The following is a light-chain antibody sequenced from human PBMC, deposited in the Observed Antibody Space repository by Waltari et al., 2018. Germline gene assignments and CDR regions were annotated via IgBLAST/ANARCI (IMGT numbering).Light chain of an antibody. CDR1: ALSTKY. Sequence: SYELTQPPSVSVSPGQTASITCSGHALSTKYAFWYHQKSGQAPVLVIFEDSKRPSGVPERISGSSSGKMATLTLSGAQLEDEGDYYCLSPDSSGTYVVFGGGTKLTVL. V-gene: IGLV3-10*01. CDR2: EDS. CDR3: LSPDSSGTYVV. J-gene: IGLJ2*01.